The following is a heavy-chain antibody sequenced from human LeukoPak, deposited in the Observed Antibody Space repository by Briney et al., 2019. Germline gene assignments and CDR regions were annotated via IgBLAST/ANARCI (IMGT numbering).Heavy chain of an antibody. CDR2: ISWNSGSI. D-gene: IGHD1-26*01. V-gene: IGHV3-9*01. Sequence: GRSLRLSCAASGFTFDDYAMHWVRQAPGKGLEWVSGISWNSGSIGYADSVKGRFTISRDNAKNSLYLQMNSLRAEDTALYYCAKETSYGHFDYWGQGTLVTVSS. CDR1: GFTFDDYA. CDR3: AKETSYGHFDY. J-gene: IGHJ4*02.